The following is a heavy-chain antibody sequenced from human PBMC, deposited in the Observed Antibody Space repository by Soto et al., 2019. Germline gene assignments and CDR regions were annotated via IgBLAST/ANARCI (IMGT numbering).Heavy chain of an antibody. V-gene: IGHV4-59*01. D-gene: IGHD3-9*01. CDR3: ARENYDILTGEEYYYYGMDV. J-gene: IGHJ6*02. CDR1: GGSISSYY. Sequence: SETLSLTCTVSGGSISSYYWSWIRQPPGQGLEWIGYIYYSGSTNYNPSLKSRVTISVDTSKNQFSLKLSSVTAADTAVYYCARENYDILTGEEYYYYGMDVWGQGTTVTVSS. CDR2: IYYSGST.